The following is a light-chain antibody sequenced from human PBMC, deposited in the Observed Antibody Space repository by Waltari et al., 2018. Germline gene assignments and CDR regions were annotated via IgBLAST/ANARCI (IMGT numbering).Light chain of an antibody. CDR3: HVWDTNTGV. CDR1: HLGDKY. J-gene: IGLJ2*01. Sequence: YVLPQTPSVSVSPGQTAPLSCSGAHLGDKYVSWYQQKAGQSPVQVLYEDYKRPSGIPERFSGSSSGNTATLTISGTQAVDEADYYCHVWDTNTGVFGGGTKVTVL. V-gene: IGLV3-1*01. CDR2: EDY.